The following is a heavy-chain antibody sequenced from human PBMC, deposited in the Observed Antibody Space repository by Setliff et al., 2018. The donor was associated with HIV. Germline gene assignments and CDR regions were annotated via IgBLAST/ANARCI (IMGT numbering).Heavy chain of an antibody. CDR2: MYHTGST. V-gene: IGHV4-4*02. Sequence: SETLSLTCAVSGGSISSSNWWSWVRQPPGKGPEWIGSMYHTGSTYYSPSLNSRFTISVDTSKNQFSLKLRSVTAADTAVYYCARQPLYNDYDWRSYYFDYWGQGSLVTVSS. J-gene: IGHJ4*02. D-gene: IGHD5-12*01. CDR1: GGSISSSNW. CDR3: ARQPLYNDYDWRSYYFDY.